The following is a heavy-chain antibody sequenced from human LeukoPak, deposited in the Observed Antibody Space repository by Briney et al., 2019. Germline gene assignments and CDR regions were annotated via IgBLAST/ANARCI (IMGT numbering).Heavy chain of an antibody. CDR2: IYHSGST. J-gene: IGHJ4*02. Sequence: PSQTLSLTCAVSGGSISSGGYSWRWIRQPPGKGLEWIGYIYHSGSTYYNPSLKSRVTISVDRSKNQFSLKLSSVTAADTAVYYCARESTSRGYSYGSEVYFDYWGQGTLVTVSS. CDR1: GGSISSGGYS. D-gene: IGHD5-18*01. V-gene: IGHV4-30-2*01. CDR3: ARESTSRGYSYGSEVYFDY.